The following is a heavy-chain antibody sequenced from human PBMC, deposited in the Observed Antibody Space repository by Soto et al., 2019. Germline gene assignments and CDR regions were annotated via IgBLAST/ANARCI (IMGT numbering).Heavy chain of an antibody. CDR1: GYSFTSYW. Sequence: PGESLKISCKGSGYSFTSYWISWVRQMPGKGLEWMGRIDPSDSYTNYSPSFQGHVTISADKSISTAYLQWSSLKASDTAMYYCARRNRKLQYVSRRELYYFDYWGQGTLVTVSS. V-gene: IGHV5-10-1*01. J-gene: IGHJ4*02. CDR3: ARRNRKLQYVSRRELYYFDY. CDR2: IDPSDSYT. D-gene: IGHD1-7*01.